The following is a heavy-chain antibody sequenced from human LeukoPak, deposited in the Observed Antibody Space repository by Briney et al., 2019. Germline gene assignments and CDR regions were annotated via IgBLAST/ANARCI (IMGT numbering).Heavy chain of an antibody. D-gene: IGHD2-2*01. Sequence: SETLSLTCTVSGGSISTYYWSWIRQPPGKGLEWIAYIHYSGSTNYNPSLKSRVTISVDTSKNQFSLKLSSVTAADTAVYYCARAPAAMPDYWGQGTLVTVSS. V-gene: IGHV4-59*08. J-gene: IGHJ4*02. CDR3: ARAPAAMPDY. CDR1: GGSISTYY. CDR2: IHYSGST.